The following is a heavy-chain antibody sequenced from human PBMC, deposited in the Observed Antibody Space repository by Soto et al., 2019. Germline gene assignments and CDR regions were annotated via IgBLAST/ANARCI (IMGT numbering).Heavy chain of an antibody. CDR1: GFTFSSYS. V-gene: IGHV3-21*04. CDR3: AKPGLTGTAGRTHPWFDP. D-gene: IGHD1-7*01. CDR2: ISSSSSYI. J-gene: IGHJ5*02. Sequence: EVQLVESGGGLVKPGGSLRLSCAASGFTFSSYSMNWVRQAPGKGLEWVSSISSSSSYIYYADSVKGRFTISRDNSKNTLHLQMNSLIAEDTAVYYCAKPGLTGTAGRTHPWFDPRVQGTLVTVSS.